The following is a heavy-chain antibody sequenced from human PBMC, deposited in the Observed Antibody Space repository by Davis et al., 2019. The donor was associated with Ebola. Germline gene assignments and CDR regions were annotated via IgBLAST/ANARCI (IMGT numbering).Heavy chain of an antibody. V-gene: IGHV3-23*01. CDR3: AKDRRGAVAGKGTLWETDY. D-gene: IGHD6-19*01. J-gene: IGHJ4*02. Sequence: PGGSLRLSCAASGFTFSSYAMSWVRQAPGKGLEWVSAISGSGGSTYYADSVKGRFTISRDNSKNSLYLQMNSLRAEDTAVYYCAKDRRGAVAGKGTLWETDYWGQGTLVTVSS. CDR2: ISGSGGST. CDR1: GFTFSSYA.